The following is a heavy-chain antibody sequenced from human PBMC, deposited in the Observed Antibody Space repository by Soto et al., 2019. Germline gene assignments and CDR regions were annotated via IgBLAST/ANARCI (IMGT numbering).Heavy chain of an antibody. CDR2: IYPDGSET. J-gene: IGHJ3*01. V-gene: IGHV5-51*01. D-gene: IGHD3-22*01. Sequence: GESLKISFKGVGYSFAKYWISWVRQMPGKGLEWMGIIYPDGSETIYNPSLQGQVTISADKSINTAYLQWRSLRASDTAMYFCARHNDNSGHRAFSVCGQGTMVPV. CDR3: ARHNDNSGHRAFSV. CDR1: GYSFAKYW.